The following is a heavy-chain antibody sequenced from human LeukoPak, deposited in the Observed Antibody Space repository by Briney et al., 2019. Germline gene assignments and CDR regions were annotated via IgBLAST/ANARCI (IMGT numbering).Heavy chain of an antibody. Sequence: ASVKVSCKASGYTFTGYYMHWVRQAPGQGLEWMGWINPNSGGTNYAQKFQGRVTMTRDTSISTAYMELSRLRSDDTAVYYCARAYYDILTVYYPLDYWGQGTLVTVSS. J-gene: IGHJ4*02. CDR1: GYTFTGYY. V-gene: IGHV1-2*02. D-gene: IGHD3-9*01. CDR3: ARAYYDILTVYYPLDY. CDR2: INPNSGGT.